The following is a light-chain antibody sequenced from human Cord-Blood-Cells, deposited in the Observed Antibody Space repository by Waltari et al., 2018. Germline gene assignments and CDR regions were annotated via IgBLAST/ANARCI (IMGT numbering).Light chain of an antibody. CDR2: DAS. Sequence: ELVLTQSPATLSLSPGERAPLSCRASQSVSSYLAWYQQKPGQAPRLLIYDASNRATGIPARFSGSGSGTDFTLTISSLEPEDFAVYYCQQRSNWWTFGQGTKVEIK. CDR3: QQRSNWWT. V-gene: IGKV3-11*01. J-gene: IGKJ1*01. CDR1: QSVSSY.